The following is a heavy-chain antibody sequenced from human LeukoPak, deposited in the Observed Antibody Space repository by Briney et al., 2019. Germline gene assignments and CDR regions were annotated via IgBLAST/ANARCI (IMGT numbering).Heavy chain of an antibody. CDR2: IRQDGNEK. V-gene: IGHV3-7*01. D-gene: IGHD2-8*01. CDR3: ARDLNGPSFY. CDR1: GFTFSNYW. Sequence: GGSLRLSCAASGFTFSNYWMSWLRQAPGKGLEWVANIRQDGNEKYYVDSVKGRFTISRDNAQNSLYLQLNSLRAEDTAIYYCARDLNGPSFYWGQGTLVTVSS. J-gene: IGHJ4*02.